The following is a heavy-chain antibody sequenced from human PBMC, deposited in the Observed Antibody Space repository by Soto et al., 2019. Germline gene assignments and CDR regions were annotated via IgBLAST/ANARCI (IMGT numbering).Heavy chain of an antibody. J-gene: IGHJ4*02. V-gene: IGHV4-34*01. CDR1: GGSFSGYY. Sequence: QVQLQQWGAGLLKPSETLSLTCAVYGGSFSGYYWNWIRQPPGKGLGWIGEINHSGSTNYNPSLKSRATISVDTSKNQFSLKLSSVTAADTAVYYCARGWGRIFDYWGQGTLVTVSS. D-gene: IGHD7-27*01. CDR3: ARGWGRIFDY. CDR2: INHSGST.